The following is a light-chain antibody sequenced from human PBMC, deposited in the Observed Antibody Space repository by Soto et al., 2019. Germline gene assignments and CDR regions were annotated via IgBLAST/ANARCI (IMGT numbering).Light chain of an antibody. J-gene: IGKJ2*01. V-gene: IGKV1-39*01. Sequence: DIQMTQSPSSLSASVGDRVTITCRASQSISSYLNWYQQKPGKAHKVLIYAASNLQGGVPSRFSGSGSGTDFTLTISSLQPEDFATYYCQQSYSTPPYTFGQGTKLEIK. CDR2: AAS. CDR1: QSISSY. CDR3: QQSYSTPPYT.